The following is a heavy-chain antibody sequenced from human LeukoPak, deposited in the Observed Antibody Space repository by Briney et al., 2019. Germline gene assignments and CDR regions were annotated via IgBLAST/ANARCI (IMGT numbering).Heavy chain of an antibody. CDR2: IYHSGST. CDR3: ARGNGSSYFFDY. D-gene: IGHD6-6*01. Sequence: KPSETLSLTCAVSGGSISSSNWWTWVRPPPGKGLEWIGNIYHSGSTKYNPSLKSRVTISVDKSKNQFSLSLSSVTAADTAFYHCARGNGSSYFFDYWGQGTLVTVSS. V-gene: IGHV4-4*02. J-gene: IGHJ4*02. CDR1: GGSISSSNW.